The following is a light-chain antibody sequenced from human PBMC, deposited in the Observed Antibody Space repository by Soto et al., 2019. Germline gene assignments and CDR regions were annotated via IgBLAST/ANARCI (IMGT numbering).Light chain of an antibody. CDR2: ASS. J-gene: IGKJ3*01. CDR1: QSVSSTY. CDR3: QQANSFPIT. V-gene: IGKV3D-7*01. Sequence: EIVLTQSPGTLSLSPGERATLSCRASQSVSSTYLAWYQQKPGEAPRLLIYASSNLQSGVPSRFSGSGSGTDFTLTISSLQPEDFATYYCQQANSFPITFGPGTRLDIK.